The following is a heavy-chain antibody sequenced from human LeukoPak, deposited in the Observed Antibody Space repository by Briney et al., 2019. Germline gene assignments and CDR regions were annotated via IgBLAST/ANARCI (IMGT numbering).Heavy chain of an antibody. D-gene: IGHD6-13*01. V-gene: IGHV4-39*07. CDR2: IYYSGST. CDR3: ARDRSSSWYGGYQDY. J-gene: IGHJ4*02. CDR1: GGSISSSSYY. Sequence: KPSETLSLTCTVSGGSISSSSYYWGWIRQPPGKGLEWIGSIYYSGSTYYDPSLKSRVTISVDTSKNQFSLKLSSVTAADTAVYYCARDRSSSWYGGYQDYWGQGTLVTVSS.